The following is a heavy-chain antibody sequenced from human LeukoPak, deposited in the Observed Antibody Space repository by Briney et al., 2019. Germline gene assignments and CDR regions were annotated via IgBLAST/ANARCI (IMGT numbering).Heavy chain of an antibody. D-gene: IGHD6-6*01. CDR3: ARDRPPRPFDY. Sequence: GGSLRLSCAASGFTFSTFSMNWVRQAPGKRLEWLSYISSTSRSTYYAASVKGRFTISRDNANNSLYLQMSGLKVEDTAVYYCARDRPPRPFDYWGPGVLVTV. V-gene: IGHV3-48*01. CDR2: ISSTSRST. CDR1: GFTFSTFS. J-gene: IGHJ4*02.